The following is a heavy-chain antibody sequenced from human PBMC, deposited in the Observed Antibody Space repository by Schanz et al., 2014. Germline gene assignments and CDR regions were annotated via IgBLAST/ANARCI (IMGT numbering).Heavy chain of an antibody. Sequence: QIQLVESGGGVVQPGTSLRLSCTISGFSFSRSGMHWVLQAPGKGLEWVAVISSDETVTYYVDSVKGRFTISRDNSKNTLYLQMSSLKTEDTAVYYCAKIGYGGLLNYYIDHWGQGTLVTVSS. J-gene: IGHJ4*02. CDR1: GFSFSRSG. V-gene: IGHV3-30*18. D-gene: IGHD3-16*01. CDR2: ISSDETVT. CDR3: AKIGYGGLLNYYIDH.